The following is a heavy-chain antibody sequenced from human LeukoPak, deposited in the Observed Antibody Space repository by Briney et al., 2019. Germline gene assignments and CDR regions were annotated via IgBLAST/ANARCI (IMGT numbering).Heavy chain of an antibody. Sequence: PSETLSLTCAVYGESFSGYYWSWIRQPPGKGLEWIGEINHIGVTNYNPSLKSRVTISIDTSKNQSSLKLSSVAAADTAVYYCARADSMIRGVLDYWGQGTLVTVSS. V-gene: IGHV4-34*01. CDR2: INHIGVT. D-gene: IGHD3-10*01. J-gene: IGHJ4*02. CDR3: ARADSMIRGVLDY. CDR1: GESFSGYY.